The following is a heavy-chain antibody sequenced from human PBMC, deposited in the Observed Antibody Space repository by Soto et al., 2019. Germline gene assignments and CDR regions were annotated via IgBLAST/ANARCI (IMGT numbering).Heavy chain of an antibody. CDR1: GDSISSVSHY. CDR2: MFYTGRS. CDR3: ARHINWNYQADP. V-gene: IGHV4-39*01. Sequence: QLQLQESGPGLVKPSETLSLTCTVAGDSISSVSHYWGWIRQPPGTGLEWFGSMFYTGRSYYNPSLKSRVTMSLDTSRNEFCLNLSSVTAAGTAVYYCARHINWNYQADPWGQGSLVTDSS. D-gene: IGHD1-7*01. J-gene: IGHJ5*02.